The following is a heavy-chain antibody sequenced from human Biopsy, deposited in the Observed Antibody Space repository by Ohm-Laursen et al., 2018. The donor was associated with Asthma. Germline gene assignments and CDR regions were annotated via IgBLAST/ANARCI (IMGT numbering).Heavy chain of an antibody. CDR1: GDAMSTSGSY. CDR2: IYYSGRT. D-gene: IGHD6-6*01. CDR3: ARAVSSSSYWYFDL. V-gene: IGHV4-39*02. Sequence: SDTLSLTCVVSGDAMSTSGSYWGWIRQSQGKGLEWIGSIYYSGRTYYNPSLESRVTISADTSKNHFSLKGTSVTAADTAVYYCARAVSSSSYWYFDLWGRGDLVTVSS. J-gene: IGHJ2*01.